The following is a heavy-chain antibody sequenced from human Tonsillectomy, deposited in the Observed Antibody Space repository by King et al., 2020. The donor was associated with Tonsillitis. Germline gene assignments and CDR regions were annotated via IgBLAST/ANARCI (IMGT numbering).Heavy chain of an antibody. V-gene: IGHV3-23*04. CDR3: ANNKVSSMPREVVDI. CDR2: ISGSGGSA. J-gene: IGHJ3*02. D-gene: IGHD5/OR15-5a*01. Sequence: VQLVESGGGLVQPGGSLRLSCAVSGFTFSSYSMSWVRQAPGKGLEWVSAISGSGGSAYSADSVKGRFTISRDNSKNTLYLQMNSLRAEDTAVYYCANNKVSSMPREVVDIWGQGTMFTVSS. CDR1: GFTFSSYS.